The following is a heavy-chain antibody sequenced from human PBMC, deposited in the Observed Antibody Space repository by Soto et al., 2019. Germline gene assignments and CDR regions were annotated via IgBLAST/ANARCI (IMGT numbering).Heavy chain of an antibody. Sequence: GGSLRLSCAASGFNVSSYAMSWVRQAPGKGLEWVSAISGSGGSTYYADSVKGRFTISRDNSKNTLYLQMNSLRAEDTAVYYCAFLDSSGYYYGGAYWGQGTLVTVSS. J-gene: IGHJ4*02. CDR3: AFLDSSGYYYGGAY. V-gene: IGHV3-23*01. CDR1: GFNVSSYA. CDR2: ISGSGGST. D-gene: IGHD3-22*01.